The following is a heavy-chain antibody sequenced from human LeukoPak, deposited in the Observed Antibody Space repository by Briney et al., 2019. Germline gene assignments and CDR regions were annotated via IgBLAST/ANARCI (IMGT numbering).Heavy chain of an antibody. J-gene: IGHJ5*02. V-gene: IGHV4-39*07. CDR2: IYYSGTT. D-gene: IGHD6-13*01. CDR1: GGSISTTSYF. CDR3: ARVYSSSHNWFDT. Sequence: SETLSLTCTVSGGSISTTSYFWAWIRQPAGEGLEWIGSIYYSGTTYYNSSLKSRVSISVETSKNHFSLKMSSLTAADTAVYYCARVYSSSHNWFDTWGQGTHVTVSS.